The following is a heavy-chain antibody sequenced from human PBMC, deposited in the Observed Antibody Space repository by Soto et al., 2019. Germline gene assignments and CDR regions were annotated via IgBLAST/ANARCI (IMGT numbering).Heavy chain of an antibody. D-gene: IGHD3-9*01. J-gene: IGHJ5*02. CDR2: MNPNSGNT. Sequence: GASVKVSCKASGYTFTIYDINWVRQANGQGLEWMGWMNPNSGNTGYAQKFQGRVTMTRNTSISTAYMELSSLRSEDTAVYYCARGRVLRYFDWLGTFGSERENWFAPWGQGTVVTVSS. V-gene: IGHV1-8*01. CDR1: GYTFTIYD. CDR3: ARGRVLRYFDWLGTFGSERENWFAP.